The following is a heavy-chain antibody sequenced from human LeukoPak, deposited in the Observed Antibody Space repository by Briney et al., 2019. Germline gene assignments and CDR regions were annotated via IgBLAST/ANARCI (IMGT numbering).Heavy chain of an antibody. J-gene: IGHJ3*01. V-gene: IGHV3-74*01. D-gene: IGHD4-23*01. Sequence: GGSLRLSSAASAFTFCNYWMHRLRPAPGKGLLWVSRIKSDGSSTNYTDSVKGRFTISTDKATDTLDLQINRPRAEDTAIYYCRRIVGGGNRAFDFWCRGTMASVSS. CDR1: AFTFCNYW. CDR3: RRIVGGGNRAFDF. CDR2: IKSDGSST.